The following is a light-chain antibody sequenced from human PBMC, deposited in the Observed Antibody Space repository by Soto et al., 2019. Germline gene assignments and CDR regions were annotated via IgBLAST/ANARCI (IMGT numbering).Light chain of an antibody. CDR3: QQSYSIPAT. CDR1: ETITTY. J-gene: IGKJ1*01. CDR2: AAS. Sequence: DIQMTQSPSSLSASVGDRVTITCRASETITTYLNWYQQKPGKAPRLLIRAASDLQNGVPARFGGSGSATYSTLTINSLQPEDFATYYCQQSYSIPATFGQGTKVDIK. V-gene: IGKV1-39*01.